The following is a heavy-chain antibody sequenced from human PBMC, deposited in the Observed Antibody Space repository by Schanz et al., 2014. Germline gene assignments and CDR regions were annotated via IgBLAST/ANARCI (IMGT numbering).Heavy chain of an antibody. CDR1: GYTFTRSG. V-gene: IGHV1-18*01. D-gene: IGHD2-21*01. J-gene: IGHJ4*02. CDR3: ASVAAQLAYCGGDCYWGLNY. Sequence: QVQLVQSGGEVKTPGASVKVSCKASGYTFTRSGISWVRQAPGQGLEWMGWIGGSDGNTNFAQKFQGRVTMTTDTSTSTVYMELRSLRSDDTAVYYCASVAAQLAYCGGDCYWGLNYWGQGTLISVSS. CDR2: IGGSDGNT.